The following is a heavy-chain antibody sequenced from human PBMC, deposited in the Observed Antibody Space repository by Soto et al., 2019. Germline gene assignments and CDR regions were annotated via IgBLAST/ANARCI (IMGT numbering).Heavy chain of an antibody. J-gene: IGHJ5*02. Sequence: SLQVSCKASGYTFTSYAMHWVRQAPGQRLEWMGWINAGNGNTKYSQKFQGRVTITRDTSASTAYMELSSLRSEDTAVYYCARDDICSSTSCYLENWFDPWGQGTLVTVAS. CDR1: GYTFTSYA. V-gene: IGHV1-3*01. D-gene: IGHD2-2*01. CDR2: INAGNGNT. CDR3: ARDDICSSTSCYLENWFDP.